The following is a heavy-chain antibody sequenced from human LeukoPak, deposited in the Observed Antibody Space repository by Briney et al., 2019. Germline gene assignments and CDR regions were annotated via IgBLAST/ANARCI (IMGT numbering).Heavy chain of an antibody. D-gene: IGHD3-3*01. CDR2: TKQDGSEK. J-gene: IGHJ4*02. Sequence: GGSLRLSCAASGFTFSSYWMSWVRQAPGKGLEWVANTKQDGSEKYYVDSVKGRFTISRDDAKNSLYLQMNSLRAEDTAVYYCASLPTTIFGVVVPTPHYWGQGTLVTVSS. CDR1: GFTFSSYW. V-gene: IGHV3-7*01. CDR3: ASLPTTIFGVVVPTPHY.